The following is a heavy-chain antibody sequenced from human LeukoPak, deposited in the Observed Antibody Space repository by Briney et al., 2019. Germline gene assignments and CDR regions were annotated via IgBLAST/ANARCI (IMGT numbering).Heavy chain of an antibody. J-gene: IGHJ5*02. D-gene: IGHD3-9*01. CDR2: IDPSDSYT. CDR3: ARRHYDSLTANSWFDP. CDR1: GYSFSAYY. Sequence: GEPLRISCEASGYSFSAYYITWVRQMPGKGLEWMGRIDPSDSYTIYSPSFQGHVTISADKSINTAYLQWNSLRASDTATYYCARRHYDSLTANSWFDPWGQGTLVTVSS. V-gene: IGHV5-10-1*01.